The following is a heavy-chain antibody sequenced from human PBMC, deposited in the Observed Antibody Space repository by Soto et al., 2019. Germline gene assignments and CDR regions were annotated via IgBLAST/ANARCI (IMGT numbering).Heavy chain of an antibody. Sequence: PSETLSLTCTVSGGSISSYYWSWIRQPPGKGLEWIGYIYYNGSTNYNPSLKSRVTISVDTSKNQSSLKLSSVTAADTAVYYCAREAGGNLVFLEPYFDYWGQGTLVTVSS. CDR2: IYYNGST. J-gene: IGHJ4*02. D-gene: IGHD2-21*02. CDR1: GGSISSYY. CDR3: AREAGGNLVFLEPYFDY. V-gene: IGHV4-59*01.